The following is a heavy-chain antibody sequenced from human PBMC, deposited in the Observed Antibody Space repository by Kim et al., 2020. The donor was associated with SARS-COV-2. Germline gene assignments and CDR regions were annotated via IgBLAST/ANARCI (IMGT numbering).Heavy chain of an antibody. J-gene: IGHJ4*02. V-gene: IGHV3-30*01. D-gene: IGHD2-8*02. CDR2: NK. CDR3: ARAWSHPPGY. Sequence: NKYYADSVKGRFTISRDNSKSTLYLQMNSLRAEDTAVYYCARAWSHPPGYWGQGTLVTVSS.